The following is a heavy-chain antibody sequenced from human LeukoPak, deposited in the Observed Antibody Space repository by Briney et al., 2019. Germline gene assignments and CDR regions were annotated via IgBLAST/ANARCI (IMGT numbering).Heavy chain of an antibody. J-gene: IGHJ4*02. CDR1: GASISSFY. CDR2: VFYTGDT. Sequence: SETLSLTCAVSGASISSFYWSWIRQPPGKGLEWIGCVFYTGDTNYNPSLKSRVTVSLDTFKSQVSLSLTSVTAADTAVYYCARHPFATPFDHWGRGTLVTVSS. CDR3: ARHPFATPFDH. V-gene: IGHV4-59*08.